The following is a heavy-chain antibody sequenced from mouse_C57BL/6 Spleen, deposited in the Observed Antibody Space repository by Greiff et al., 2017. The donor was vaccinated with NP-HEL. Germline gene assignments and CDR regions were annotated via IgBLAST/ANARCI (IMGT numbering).Heavy chain of an antibody. CDR1: GYTFTDYN. Sequence: EVQVVESGPELVKPGASVKIPCKASGYTFTDYNMDWVKQSHGKSLEWIGDINPNNGGTIYNQKFKGKATLTVDKSSSTAYMELRSLTSEDTAVYYCAREGSNYEGYAMDYWGQGTSVTVSS. V-gene: IGHV1-18*01. J-gene: IGHJ4*01. D-gene: IGHD2-5*01. CDR2: INPNNGGT. CDR3: AREGSNYEGYAMDY.